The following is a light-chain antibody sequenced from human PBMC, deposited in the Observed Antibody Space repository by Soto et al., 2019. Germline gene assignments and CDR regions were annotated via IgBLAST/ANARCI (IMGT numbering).Light chain of an antibody. J-gene: IGKJ1*01. CDR3: QQRSNWPRT. CDR2: DTS. CDR1: QSMSTF. Sequence: DTVLTQSPATPSLSPGERATLSCRANQSMSTFLAWFQQKPGQAPRLLIYDTSNMATGIPARFSGSGSGTDFTLTIDSLEPEDFAVYYCQQRSNWPRTFGQGTKVDIK. V-gene: IGKV3-11*01.